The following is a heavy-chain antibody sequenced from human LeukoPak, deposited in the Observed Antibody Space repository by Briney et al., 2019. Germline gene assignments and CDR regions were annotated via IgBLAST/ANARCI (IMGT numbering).Heavy chain of an antibody. V-gene: IGHV3-23*01. J-gene: IGHJ5*02. CDR1: GFSFGSYA. D-gene: IGHD1-1*01. CDR3: GSGPVGTTVP. Sequence: GGSLRLSCAASGFSFGSYAMGWTRQAPGQGLEWVSAISGSGSHANYAESVKGRFTISRDNSKNTLYLQMHSLIAADTAVYYCGSGPVGTTVPWGQGTPVTVSS. CDR2: ISGSGSHA.